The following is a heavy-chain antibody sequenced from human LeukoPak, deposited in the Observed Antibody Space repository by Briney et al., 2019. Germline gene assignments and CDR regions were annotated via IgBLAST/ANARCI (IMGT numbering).Heavy chain of an antibody. D-gene: IGHD3-10*01. Sequence: GGSLRLSCAASGFIFSTYSMNWVRQAPGKGLEWVSSISSSSSYIHYADSVKGRFTISRDNAKNSLYLQMNSLRAEDTAVYYCARVQRSYYGSGSYPYYYYYGMDVWGQGTTVTVSS. J-gene: IGHJ6*02. CDR1: GFIFSTYS. CDR2: ISSSSSYI. V-gene: IGHV3-21*01. CDR3: ARVQRSYYGSGSYPYYYYYGMDV.